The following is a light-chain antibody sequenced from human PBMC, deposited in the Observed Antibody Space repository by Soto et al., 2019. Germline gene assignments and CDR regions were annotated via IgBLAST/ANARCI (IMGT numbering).Light chain of an antibody. CDR3: QQYNNGPWT. Sequence: EIVMTQSPATLSVSPGERATLSCRASQSVSSNLAWYQQKPGQAPRLLIYGASTRATGIPARFSGSGSGTEFTLTISSLQSEDVAVYYCQQYNNGPWTFGQGTKVEIK. V-gene: IGKV3-15*01. CDR2: GAS. J-gene: IGKJ1*01. CDR1: QSVSSN.